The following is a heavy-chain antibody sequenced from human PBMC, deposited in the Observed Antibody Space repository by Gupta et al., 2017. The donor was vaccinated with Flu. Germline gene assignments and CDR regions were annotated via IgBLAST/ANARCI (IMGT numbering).Heavy chain of an antibody. J-gene: IGHJ4*02. CDR3: AREDRESSGSTPNYFDL. V-gene: IGHV1-46*01. CDR2: INRNDGSA. Sequence: QAQLVQSGAEVKKPGASVKISCKASGYSFSYYYIHWVRQAPGQGLEWMGIINRNDGSARYAHNFQGAVTMTRDTPTTTVYLELSSLRSEDTAVYYCAREDRESSGSTPNYFDLWGQGTLVTVSS. D-gene: IGHD3-22*01. CDR1: GYSFSYYY.